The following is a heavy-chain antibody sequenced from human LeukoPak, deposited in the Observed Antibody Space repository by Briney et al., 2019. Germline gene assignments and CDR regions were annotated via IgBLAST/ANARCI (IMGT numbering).Heavy chain of an antibody. CDR1: GFTFSSYW. J-gene: IGHJ4*02. Sequence: GGSLRLSCAASGFTFSSYWMCWVRQAPGKGLEWVANINEDGSEKYYVDSVKGRFTISRDNAKNSLYLQMNSLRAEDTAVYYCARGGTRGSVDYWGQGTLVTVSS. D-gene: IGHD1-7*01. CDR2: INEDGSEK. V-gene: IGHV3-7*01. CDR3: ARGGTRGSVDY.